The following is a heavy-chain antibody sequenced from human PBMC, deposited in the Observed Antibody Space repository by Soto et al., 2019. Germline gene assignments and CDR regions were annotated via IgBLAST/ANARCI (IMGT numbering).Heavy chain of an antibody. D-gene: IGHD3-3*01. J-gene: IGHJ6*02. CDR1: GGTISRCGYF. CDR3: ARSHNGNDFWSGYSYYYGMDV. V-gene: IGHV4-31*03. Sequence: TLSFTYTVSGGTISRCGYFWSWLRLHPAKGLEWIGYIYYSGSTYYNPSLKSRVTISVDTSTNQFSLKLSSVTAADTAVYYCARSHNGNDFWSGYSYYYGMDVWGQGNTVT. CDR2: IYYSGST.